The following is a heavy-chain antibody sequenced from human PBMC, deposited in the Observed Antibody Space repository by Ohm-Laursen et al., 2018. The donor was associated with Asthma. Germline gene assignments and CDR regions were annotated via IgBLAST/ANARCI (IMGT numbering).Heavy chain of an antibody. V-gene: IGHV1-8*01. CDR1: GYTFTSYG. CDR3: ARVSDHFYYYYGMDV. J-gene: IGHJ6*02. Sequence: GASVKVSCKASGYTFTSYGINWVRQATGQGLEWMGWMNPNSGNTGYAQKFQGRVTMTRNTSISTAYMELSSLRSEDTAVYYCARVSDHFYYYYGMDVWGQGTTVTVSS. CDR2: MNPNSGNT.